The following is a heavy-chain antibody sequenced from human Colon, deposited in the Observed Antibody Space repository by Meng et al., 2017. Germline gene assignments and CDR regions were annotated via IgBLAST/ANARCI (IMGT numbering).Heavy chain of an antibody. V-gene: IGHV4-30-4*01. CDR2: IYYSGST. CDR1: GGGIRSGGYH. Sequence: PQLERPRLVLPSHAPSSSSPVSGGGIRSGGYHWSWVRQRPGKGLEWIGYIYYSGSTYSNASLKSQVTISIDRSQNQFSLKLSSVTAADTAVYYCARDRKHYGERGWFDPWGQGTLVTVSS. CDR3: ARDRKHYGERGWFDP. D-gene: IGHD4-17*01. J-gene: IGHJ5*02.